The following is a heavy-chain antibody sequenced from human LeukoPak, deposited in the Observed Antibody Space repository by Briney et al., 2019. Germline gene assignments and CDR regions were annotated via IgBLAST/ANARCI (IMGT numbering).Heavy chain of an antibody. D-gene: IGHD1-26*01. J-gene: IGHJ4*02. CDR3: ARGVVGATTGYYFDY. Sequence: PSETLSLTCTVSGGSISSYYWSWIRQPAGKGPEWIGRIYTSGSTNYNPSLKSRVTMSVDTSKNQFSLKLSSVTAADTAVYYCARGVVGATTGYYFDYWGQGTLVTVSS. CDR1: GGSISSYY. CDR2: IYTSGST. V-gene: IGHV4-4*07.